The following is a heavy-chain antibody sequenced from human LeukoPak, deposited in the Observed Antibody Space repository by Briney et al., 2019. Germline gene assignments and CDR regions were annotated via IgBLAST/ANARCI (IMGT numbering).Heavy chain of an antibody. V-gene: IGHV3-49*04. CDR2: IRSKSYGGTT. J-gene: IGHJ4*02. CDR3: ARESYSSSQFDY. Sequence: GGSLRLSCTASGFTFEDYAMNWVRQAPGKGLEWVGFIRSKSYGGTTEYVASVKGRFTISRDDSKSIAYLQMNSLKTEDTAVYYCARESYSSSQFDYWGQGTLVTVSS. CDR1: GFTFEDYA. D-gene: IGHD6-6*01.